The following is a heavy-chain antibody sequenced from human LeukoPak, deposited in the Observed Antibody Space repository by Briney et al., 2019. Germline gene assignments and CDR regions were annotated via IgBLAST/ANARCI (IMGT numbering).Heavy chain of an antibody. CDR2: ISNTMT. CDR1: GFTFSSYV. D-gene: IGHD3-22*01. CDR3: AKRFCTSSGCLFFDY. J-gene: IGHJ4*02. Sequence: LPGGSLRLSCAASGFTFSSYVMSWVRQAPEKGLEWVSAISNTMTYYADSVKGRFTISKDNSKNSLYLQMNSLRVEDTAVYYCAKRFCTSSGCLFFDYWGQGSLVTVSS. V-gene: IGHV3-23*05.